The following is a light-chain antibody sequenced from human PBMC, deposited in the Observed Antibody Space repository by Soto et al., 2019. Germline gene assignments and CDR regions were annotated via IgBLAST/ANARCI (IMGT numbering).Light chain of an antibody. CDR1: SGHSSYA. Sequence: QLVLTQSPSASASLGASVKFTCTLSSGHSSYAIAWHQQQPEKGPRYLMKLNSDGSHSKGDGIPDRISGSSSGAERYLTISSLQSEDEADYYCQTWGTGIHVFGTGTKLTVL. CDR2: LNSDGSH. CDR3: QTWGTGIHV. J-gene: IGLJ1*01. V-gene: IGLV4-69*01.